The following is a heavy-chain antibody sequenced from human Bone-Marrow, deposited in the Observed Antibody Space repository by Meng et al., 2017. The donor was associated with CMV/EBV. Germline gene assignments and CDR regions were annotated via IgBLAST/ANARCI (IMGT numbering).Heavy chain of an antibody. CDR2: IKQDGSEK. CDR3: AREGWGYSSPVGDYFDY. V-gene: IGHV3-7*01. Sequence: GESLKISCAASGFTFSRYWMSWVRQAPGKGLEWVANIKQDGSEKYYVDSVKGRFTISRDNAKNSLYLQMNSLRAEDTAVYYCAREGWGYSSPVGDYFDYWGQGTLVTVSS. J-gene: IGHJ4*02. D-gene: IGHD6-13*01. CDR1: GFTFSRYW.